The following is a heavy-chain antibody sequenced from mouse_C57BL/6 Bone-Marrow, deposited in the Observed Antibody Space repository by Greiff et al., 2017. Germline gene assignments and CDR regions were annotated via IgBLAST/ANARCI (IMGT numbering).Heavy chain of an antibody. CDR3: TREGYHAYYFDY. Sequence: VQLQQSGAELVRPGASVTLSCKASGYTFTDYEMHWVKQTPVHGLEWIGAIDPETGGTAYNQKFKGKAILTADKSSSTAYMELRSLTSEDSAVYYCTREGYHAYYFDYWGQGTTLTVSS. CDR2: IDPETGGT. V-gene: IGHV1-15*01. D-gene: IGHD2-2*01. J-gene: IGHJ2*01. CDR1: GYTFTDYE.